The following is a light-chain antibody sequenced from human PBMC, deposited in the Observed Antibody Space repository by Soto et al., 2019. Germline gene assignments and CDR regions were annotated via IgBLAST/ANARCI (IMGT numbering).Light chain of an antibody. J-gene: IGKJ2*01. V-gene: IGKV3-20*01. CDR2: GAS. Sequence: EIVLTQSPGTLSLSPGERATLACRASQSISSSYLAWYQQKPGQAPRLLIYGASSRATGIPDRFSGSGSGTDFTLTISRLEPEDFAVYHCQFFGSSRYTFGQGTKLEIK. CDR3: QFFGSSRYT. CDR1: QSISSSY.